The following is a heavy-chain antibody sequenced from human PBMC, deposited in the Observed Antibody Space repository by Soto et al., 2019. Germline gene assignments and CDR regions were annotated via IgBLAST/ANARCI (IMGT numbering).Heavy chain of an antibody. J-gene: IGHJ6*02. CDR2: IYYSGST. V-gene: IGHV4-31*03. Sequence: GPGTPSETLSLTCTVSGGSISSGGYYWSWIRQHPGKGLEWIGYIYYSGSTYYNPSLKSRVTISVDTSKNQFSLKLSSVTAADTAVYYCARDPIDSCYYYGMDVWGQGTTVTVSS. CDR3: ARDPIDSCYYYGMDV. D-gene: IGHD2-2*01. CDR1: GGSISSGGYY.